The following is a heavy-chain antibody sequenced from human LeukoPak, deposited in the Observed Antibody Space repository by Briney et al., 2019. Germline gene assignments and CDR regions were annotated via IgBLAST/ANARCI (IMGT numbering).Heavy chain of an antibody. J-gene: IGHJ4*02. CDR2: NNPSSGGR. CDR3: ARDRHGSPFDF. V-gene: IGHV1-2*02. CDR1: GYTFTDYY. Sequence: EASVKLSCNSSGYTFTDYYIHWVRHPPGQGPEGMGGNNPSSGGRKFAQNLQDRVTITRDTSISTAYRKLSRQISDDKAVYFCARDRHGSPFDFWGQGTLVTVSS.